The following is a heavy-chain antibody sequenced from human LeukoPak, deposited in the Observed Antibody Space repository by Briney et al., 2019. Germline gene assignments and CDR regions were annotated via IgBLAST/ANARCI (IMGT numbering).Heavy chain of an antibody. V-gene: IGHV3-21*01. D-gene: IGHD3-22*01. Sequence: PGGSLRLSCAASGFTFSSYSMNWVRQALGKGLEWVSSISSSSSYIYYADSVKGRFTISRDNAKNSLYLQMNSLRAEDTAVYYCARGRGYYDSSGYFDYWGQGTLVTVSS. J-gene: IGHJ4*02. CDR3: ARGRGYYDSSGYFDY. CDR1: GFTFSSYS. CDR2: ISSSSSYI.